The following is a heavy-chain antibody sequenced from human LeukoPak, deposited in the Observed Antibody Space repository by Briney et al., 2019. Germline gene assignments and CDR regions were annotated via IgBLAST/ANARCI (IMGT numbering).Heavy chain of an antibody. CDR2: ISYSGGT. Sequence: PSETLSLTCTVSGGSVSSGNYYWSWIRQPPGKGLEWIAYISYSGGTNYNPSLKSRVTISVDTSKNQFSLKLNSVTAADTAVYSCARDRGGGYMVFDYWGQGTPVTVSS. D-gene: IGHD5-24*01. CDR3: ARDRGGGYMVFDY. CDR1: GGSVSSGNYY. V-gene: IGHV4-61*01. J-gene: IGHJ4*02.